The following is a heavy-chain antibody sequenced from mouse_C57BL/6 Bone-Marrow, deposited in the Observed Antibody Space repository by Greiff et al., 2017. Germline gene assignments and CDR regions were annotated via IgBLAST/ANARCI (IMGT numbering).Heavy chain of an antibody. CDR1: GYTFTSYW. CDR2: LDPSDSYT. J-gene: IGHJ4*01. CDR3: AITTVVHYYAMDY. D-gene: IGHD1-1*01. V-gene: IGHV1-69*01. Sequence: QVQLQQSGAELVMPGASVKLSCKASGYTFTSYWMHWVKQRPGQGLEWIGELDPSDSYTNYNQKFKGKSTLTVDKSSSTAYMQLSSLTSEDSAVYYCAITTVVHYYAMDYWGQGTSVTVSS.